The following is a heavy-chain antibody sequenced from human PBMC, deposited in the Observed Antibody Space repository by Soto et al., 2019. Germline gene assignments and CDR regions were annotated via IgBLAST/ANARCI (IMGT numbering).Heavy chain of an antibody. CDR3: ARSPYVWGSYY. D-gene: IGHD3-16*01. CDR2: IYYSGST. V-gene: IGHV4-31*03. J-gene: IGHJ4*02. Sequence: PXGTLSLTCTVSGGSISSGGYYWSWIRQHPGKGLEWIGYIYYSGSTYYNPSLKSRVTISVDTSKNQFSLKLSSVTAADTAVYYCARSPYVWGSYYWGQGTLVTVSS. CDR1: GGSISSGGYY.